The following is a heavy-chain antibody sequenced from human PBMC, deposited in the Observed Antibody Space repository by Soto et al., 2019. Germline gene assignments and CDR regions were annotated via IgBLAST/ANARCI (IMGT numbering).Heavy chain of an antibody. Sequence: SVKLSCKASGGTFSSYSISWVRQAPGQGLEWMGRIIPILGIANYAQKFQGRVTITADKSTSTAYMELSSLRSEDTAVYYCVSSVRQQLVPTVPSAFDIWGQGTMVTVSS. D-gene: IGHD6-13*01. CDR3: VSSVRQQLVPTVPSAFDI. CDR2: IIPILGIA. CDR1: GGTFSSYS. J-gene: IGHJ3*02. V-gene: IGHV1-69*02.